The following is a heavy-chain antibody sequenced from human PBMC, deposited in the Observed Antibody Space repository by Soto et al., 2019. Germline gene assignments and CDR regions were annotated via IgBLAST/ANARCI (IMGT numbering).Heavy chain of an antibody. J-gene: IGHJ4*02. CDR1: GGSISSYY. CDR2: IYYSGST. Sequence: SETLSLTCTVSGGSISSYYWSWIRQPPGKGLEWIGYIYYSGSTNHNPSLKSRVTISVDTSKNQFSLKMSSVTAADTAVYYCARHFSVDYFDYWGQGALVTVSS. V-gene: IGHV4-59*08. CDR3: ARHFSVDYFDY.